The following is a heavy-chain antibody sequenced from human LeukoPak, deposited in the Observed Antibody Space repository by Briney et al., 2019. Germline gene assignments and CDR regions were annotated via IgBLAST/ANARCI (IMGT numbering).Heavy chain of an antibody. CDR1: GYSFTSFW. V-gene: IGHV5-51*01. CDR3: ARRMTTVTTHFGY. Sequence: GESLKISCKGSGYSFTSFWSGWVRQMPGKGLEWMGIIYPGDSDTRYSPSFQGQVTISADKSISTAYLQWSSLKASDTAVYYCARRMTTVTTHFGYWGQGTLVTVSS. CDR2: IYPGDSDT. D-gene: IGHD4-11*01. J-gene: IGHJ4*02.